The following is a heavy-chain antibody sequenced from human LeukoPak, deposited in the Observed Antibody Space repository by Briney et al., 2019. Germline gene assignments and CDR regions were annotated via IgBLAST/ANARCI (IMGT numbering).Heavy chain of an antibody. CDR2: ISSGSDYI. CDR3: ARGFCSSTICSIDY. J-gene: IGHJ4*02. Sequence: PGGSLRLSCAASEFTFSSYSMNWVRQAPGKGLEWVPSISSGSDYIYYADSVKGRFTISRDNAKNSLYLQMNSLRAEDTAVYYCARGFCSSTICSIDYWGQGTLVTVSS. V-gene: IGHV3-21*01. D-gene: IGHD2-2*01. CDR1: EFTFSSYS.